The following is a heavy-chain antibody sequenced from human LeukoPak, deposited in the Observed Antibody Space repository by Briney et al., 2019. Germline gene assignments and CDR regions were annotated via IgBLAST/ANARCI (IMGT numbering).Heavy chain of an antibody. CDR2: IKQDGSEK. D-gene: IGHD3-22*01. CDR3: ARYYDSAGYYVGRFDY. J-gene: IGHJ4*02. CDR1: GFTFSSYE. Sequence: GGSLRLSCAASGFTFSSYEMNWVRQAPGKGLEWVANIKQDGSEKYYVDSVKGRFTISRDNAKNSLYLQMNSLRAEDTAVYYCARYYDSAGYYVGRFDYWGQGTLVTVSS. V-gene: IGHV3-7*01.